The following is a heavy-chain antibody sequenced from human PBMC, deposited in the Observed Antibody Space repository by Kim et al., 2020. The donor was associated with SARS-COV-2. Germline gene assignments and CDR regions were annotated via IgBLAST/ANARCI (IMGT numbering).Heavy chain of an antibody. V-gene: IGHV3-66*02. Sequence: RGSLRLSCAASGFTVSSNSMTWVRQAPGKGLEWVSVIYSGGGTYYADSVKGRFTISRDNSKNTLYLQMNSLKTEDTALYYCARGWGGYWGQGTLVTVSS. CDR2: IYSGGGT. D-gene: IGHD1-26*01. J-gene: IGHJ4*02. CDR3: ARGWGGY. CDR1: GFTVSSNS.